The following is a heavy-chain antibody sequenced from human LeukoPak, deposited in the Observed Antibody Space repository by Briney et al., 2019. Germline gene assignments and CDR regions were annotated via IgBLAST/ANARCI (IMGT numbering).Heavy chain of an antibody. D-gene: IGHD5-18*01. CDR2: INPSGGST. Sequence: GASVKVSCKASGYTFSTHGISWVRQAPGQGLEWMGIINPSGGSTSYAQKFQGRVTMTRDTSTSTVYMELSSPRSEDTAVYYCARTPDTAMENWFDSWGQGTLVTVSS. V-gene: IGHV1-46*01. CDR3: ARTPDTAMENWFDS. CDR1: GYTFSTHG. J-gene: IGHJ5*01.